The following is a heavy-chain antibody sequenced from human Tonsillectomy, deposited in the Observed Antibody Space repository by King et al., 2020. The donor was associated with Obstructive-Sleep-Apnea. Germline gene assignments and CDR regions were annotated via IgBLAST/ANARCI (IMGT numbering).Heavy chain of an antibody. J-gene: IGHJ4*02. V-gene: IGHV2-5*02. CDR3: VHSDRILFDY. CDR2: IYWDDDK. D-gene: IGHD2-15*01. Sequence: TLKESGPTLVKPTQTLTLTCTFSGFSLSTSAVGVGWIRQPPGKALEWLALIYWDDDKRYSPSLKSRLTITKDTSKNKVVLTMTNVDPVDTATYYCVHSDRILFDYWGQGTLVTVSS. CDR1: GFSLSTSAVG.